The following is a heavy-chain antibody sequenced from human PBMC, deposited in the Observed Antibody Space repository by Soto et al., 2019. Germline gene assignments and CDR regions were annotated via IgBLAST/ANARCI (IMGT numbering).Heavy chain of an antibody. J-gene: IGHJ6*02. V-gene: IGHV4-31*03. CDR2: IYYSRST. Sequence: SETLTLTCTVSGGSISSGGYYWSWIRQHPGQGLEWRGYIYYSRSTNYNPSLKSRVTLSVDTSKNQFSLKLSSATAADTAVYYCARGLSEQQLTPYYYDVMDVGGQGTTVPVSS. D-gene: IGHD6-13*01. CDR3: ARGLSEQQLTPYYYDVMDV. CDR1: GGSISSGGYY.